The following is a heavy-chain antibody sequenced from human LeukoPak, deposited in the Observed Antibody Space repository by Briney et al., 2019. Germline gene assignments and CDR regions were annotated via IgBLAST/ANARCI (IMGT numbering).Heavy chain of an antibody. D-gene: IGHD6-19*01. CDR3: ARHSLENQWLAPFDY. Sequence: PSETLSLTCAVYGGSFSGYYWSWIRQPPGKGLEWIGEINHSGSTNYNPSLKSRVTISVDTSKNQFSLKLSSVTAADTAVYYCARHSLENQWLAPFDYWGQGTLVTVSS. J-gene: IGHJ4*02. CDR1: GGSFSGYY. CDR2: INHSGST. V-gene: IGHV4-34*01.